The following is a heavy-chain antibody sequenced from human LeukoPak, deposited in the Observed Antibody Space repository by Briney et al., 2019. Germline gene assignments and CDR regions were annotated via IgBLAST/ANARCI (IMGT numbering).Heavy chain of an antibody. J-gene: IGHJ5*02. V-gene: IGHV3-30*04. D-gene: IGHD2-21*02. Sequence: GGSLRLSCAASGFTFSSYAMHWVRQAPGKGLEWVAVISYDGSNKYYADSVKGRFTISRDNSKNTLYLQMNSLRAEGTAVYYCARLPLVTAAAWGQGTLVTVSS. CDR2: ISYDGSNK. CDR1: GFTFSSYA. CDR3: ARLPLVTAAA.